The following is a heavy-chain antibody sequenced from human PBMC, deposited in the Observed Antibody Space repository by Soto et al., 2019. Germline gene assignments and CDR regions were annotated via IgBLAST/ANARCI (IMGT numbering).Heavy chain of an antibody. CDR2: IWYDGSNK. J-gene: IGHJ6*02. CDR1: GFTFSSYG. CDR3: AGEEYYGSGSYGRYYYGMDV. D-gene: IGHD3-10*01. Sequence: QVQLVESGGGVVQPGRSLRLSCAASGFTFSSYGMHWVRQAPGKGLEWVAVIWYDGSNKYYADSVKGRFTISRDNSKNTLYLQMNSLGAEDTAVYYCAGEEYYGSGSYGRYYYGMDVWGQGTTVTVSS. V-gene: IGHV3-33*01.